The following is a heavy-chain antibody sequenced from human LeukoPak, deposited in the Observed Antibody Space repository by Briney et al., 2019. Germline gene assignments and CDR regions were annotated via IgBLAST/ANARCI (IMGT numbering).Heavy chain of an antibody. Sequence: SETLSLTCTVSGGSISSYHWSWIRQPPGKGLEWIGYIYYSGSTNYNPSLKSRVTISVDTSKNQFSLKLSSVTAADTAVYYCARLGRIYYYYYGMDVWGQGTTVTVSS. V-gene: IGHV4-59*08. CDR1: GGSISSYH. J-gene: IGHJ6*02. CDR3: ARLGRIYYYYYGMDV. CDR2: IYYSGST.